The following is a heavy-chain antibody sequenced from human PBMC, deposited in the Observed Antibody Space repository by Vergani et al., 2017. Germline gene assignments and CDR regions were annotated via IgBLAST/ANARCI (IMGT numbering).Heavy chain of an antibody. CDR2: INPNSGGT. D-gene: IGHD2-15*01. CDR3: ARALGYCSGGSCYYYYGMDV. V-gene: IGHV1-2*02. Sequence: QVQLVQSGAEVKKPGASVKVSCKASGYTFTGYYMHWVRQAPGQGLEWMGWINPNSGGTKYAQKFQGRVTMTRDKYISIAYMDLSRLRSDDTAVYYCARALGYCSGGSCYYYYGMDVWGQGTTVTVSS. J-gene: IGHJ6*02. CDR1: GYTFTGYY.